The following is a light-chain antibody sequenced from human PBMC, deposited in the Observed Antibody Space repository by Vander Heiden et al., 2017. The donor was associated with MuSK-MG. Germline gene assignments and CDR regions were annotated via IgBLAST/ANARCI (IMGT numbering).Light chain of an antibody. CDR1: SGSVSTSNY. Sequence: QTVVTQEPSFSVSPGGTVTLTCGLSSGSVSTSNYPSWHQQTPGQAPRTLIYNTNTRSSGVPDRFSGSILGNKAALTITGAQADDESDDDCVLYRSSGVGVFGGGTRLTGL. V-gene: IGLV8-61*01. J-gene: IGLJ3*02. CDR3: VLYRSSGVGV. CDR2: NTN.